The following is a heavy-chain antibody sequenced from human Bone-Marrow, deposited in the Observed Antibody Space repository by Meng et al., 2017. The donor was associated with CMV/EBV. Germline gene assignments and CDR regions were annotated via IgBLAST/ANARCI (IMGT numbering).Heavy chain of an antibody. CDR2: ISGSGGST. J-gene: IGHJ4*02. CDR1: GFTFSSYA. D-gene: IGHD2-2*01. V-gene: IGHV3-23*01. Sequence: GESLKISCAASGFTFSSYAMSWVRQAPGKGLEWVSAISGSGGSTYYADSVKGRFTISRDNSKNTLYLQMNSLRAEDTAVYYCARDIGSTSSFFDYWGQGTLVTVSS. CDR3: ARDIGSTSSFFDY.